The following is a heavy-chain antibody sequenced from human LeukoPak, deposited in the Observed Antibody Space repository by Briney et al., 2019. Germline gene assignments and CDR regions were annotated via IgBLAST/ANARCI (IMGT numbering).Heavy chain of an antibody. CDR2: LSGSGGST. Sequence: GGSLRLSCAASGFTFSSYAMSWVRQAPGKGLEWVSVLSGSGGSTYYADSVKGRFTISRDNSKNTLFLQMNSLRAEDTAVYYCAKGPSSTAYSSFDYWGQGTLVTVSS. D-gene: IGHD2-2*01. V-gene: IGHV3-23*01. CDR1: GFTFSSYA. J-gene: IGHJ4*02. CDR3: AKGPSSTAYSSFDY.